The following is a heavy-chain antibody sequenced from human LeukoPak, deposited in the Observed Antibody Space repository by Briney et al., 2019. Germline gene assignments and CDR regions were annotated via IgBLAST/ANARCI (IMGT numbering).Heavy chain of an antibody. CDR1: GFTFSSYW. V-gene: IGHV3-74*01. CDR2: INSDGSST. CDR3: AREPPYYYYMDV. Sequence: GGSLRLSCAASGFTFSSYWMHWVGHAPGKGLVWVSRINSDGSSTSYADSVKGRFTISRDNAKNTLYLQMNSLRAEDTAVYYCAREPPYYYYMDVWGKGTTVTVSS. J-gene: IGHJ6*03.